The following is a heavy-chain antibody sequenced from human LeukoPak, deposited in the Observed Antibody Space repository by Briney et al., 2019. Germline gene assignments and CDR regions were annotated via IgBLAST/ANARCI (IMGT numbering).Heavy chain of an antibody. CDR2: IYYSGNT. CDR3: ARRREREYQAYYFDY. D-gene: IGHD2-2*01. CDR1: GGSVSSGSYY. J-gene: IGHJ4*02. Sequence: PSETLSLTCTVSGGSVSSGSYYWSWIRQPPGKGLEWIGSIYYSGNTYYNPSLKSRVTISVDTSKNQFSLKLNSVTAADTAMYYCARRREREYQAYYFDYWGQGTLVTVSS. V-gene: IGHV4-39*01.